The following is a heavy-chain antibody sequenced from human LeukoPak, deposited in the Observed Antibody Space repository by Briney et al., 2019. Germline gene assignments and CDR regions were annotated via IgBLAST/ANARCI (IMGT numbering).Heavy chain of an antibody. CDR3: ARAPAMVRRTGQFDP. CDR2: IYYSGST. V-gene: IGHV4-39*07. J-gene: IGHJ5*02. Sequence: PSETLSLTCTVSGGSISSSSYYWGWIRQPPGKGLEWIGSIYYSGSTYYNPSLKSRVTMSVDTSKNQFSLKLSSVTAADTAVYYCARAPAMVRRTGQFDPWGQGTLVTVSS. D-gene: IGHD3-10*01. CDR1: GGSISSSSYY.